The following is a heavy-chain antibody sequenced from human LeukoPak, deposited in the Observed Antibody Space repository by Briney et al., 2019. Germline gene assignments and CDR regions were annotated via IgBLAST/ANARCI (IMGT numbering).Heavy chain of an antibody. CDR1: GGYISSYY. CDR2: IYTSGST. Sequence: PSEALSLTCTVSGGYISSYYWSWIRQPAGKGLEWIGRIYTSGSTNYNPSLKSRVTMSVDTSKNQFSLKLSSVTAADTAVYYCARDGPESYYYYYGMDVWGQGTTVTVSS. V-gene: IGHV4-4*07. CDR3: ARDGPESYYYYYGMDV. J-gene: IGHJ6*02.